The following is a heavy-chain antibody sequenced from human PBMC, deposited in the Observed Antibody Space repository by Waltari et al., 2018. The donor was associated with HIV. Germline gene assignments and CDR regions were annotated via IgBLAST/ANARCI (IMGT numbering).Heavy chain of an antibody. CDR3: ARVYDSSGYYSNWFDP. V-gene: IGHV4-59*01. CDR2: IYYSGST. CDR1: GGSISSYY. J-gene: IGHJ5*02. D-gene: IGHD3-22*01. Sequence: QVQLQESGPGLVKPSETLSLTCTVSGGSISSYYWSWIRQPPGKGLEWIGYIYYSGSTNYNPSLKSRVTISGDTSKNQFSLKLSSVTAADTAVYYCARVYDSSGYYSNWFDPWGQGTLVTVSS.